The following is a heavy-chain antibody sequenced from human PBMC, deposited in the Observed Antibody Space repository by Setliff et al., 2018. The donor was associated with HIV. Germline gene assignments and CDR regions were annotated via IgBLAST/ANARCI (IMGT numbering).Heavy chain of an antibody. V-gene: IGHV1-46*01. CDR2: INPSGGST. CDR3: ARGSSGWPYYFDY. D-gene: IGHD6-19*01. Sequence: ASVKVSCKASGYTFTRYFMHCVRQAPGQGLEWLGMINPSGGSTWYAQKFQGRVTITRDTSARTAYMDLTSLRSEDTAVYYCARGSSGWPYYFDYWGQGTLVTVSS. CDR1: GYTFTRYF. J-gene: IGHJ4*02.